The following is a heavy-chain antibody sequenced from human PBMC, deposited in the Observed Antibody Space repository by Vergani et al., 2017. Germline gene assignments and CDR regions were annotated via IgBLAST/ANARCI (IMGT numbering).Heavy chain of an antibody. CDR1: GGSISSSNW. CDR2: IYHSGST. V-gene: IGHV4-4*02. J-gene: IGHJ3*02. Sequence: QVQLQESGPGLVKPSGTLSLTCAVSGGSISSSNWWSWVRQPPGKGLEWIGEIYHSGSTNYNPSLKSRVTISVDKSKNQFSLKLSSVTAADTAVYYCARAQYYYDSSGPRGAAFDIWGQGTMVTVSS. CDR3: ARAQYYYDSSGPRGAAFDI. D-gene: IGHD3-22*01.